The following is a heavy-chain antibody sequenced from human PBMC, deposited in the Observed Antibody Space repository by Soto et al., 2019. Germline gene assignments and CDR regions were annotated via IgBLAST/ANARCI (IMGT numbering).Heavy chain of an antibody. D-gene: IGHD6-13*01. CDR2: ISSSGSTI. Sequence: LRLSCATSGFAFSSYEMNWVRQAPGKGLEWVSYISSSGSTIYYADSVKGRFTIPRDNAKNSLYLQMDSLRAEDTAVYYCARDQEAGSFFPYYYGMDVWGQGTTVTVSS. CDR3: ARDQEAGSFFPYYYGMDV. CDR1: GFAFSSYE. J-gene: IGHJ6*02. V-gene: IGHV3-48*03.